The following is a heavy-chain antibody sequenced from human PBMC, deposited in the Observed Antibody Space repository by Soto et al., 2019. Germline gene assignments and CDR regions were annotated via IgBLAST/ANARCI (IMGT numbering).Heavy chain of an antibody. V-gene: IGHV3-30*03. D-gene: IGHD6-19*01. Sequence: HPGGSLRLSCAASGFTFSSYGMHWVRQAPGKGLEWVAVISYDGSNKYYADSVKGRFTISRDNSKNTLYLQMNSLRAEDTAVYYCAREYSSGPPHFDYWGQGTLVTVSS. CDR2: ISYDGSNK. CDR3: AREYSSGPPHFDY. CDR1: GFTFSSYG. J-gene: IGHJ4*02.